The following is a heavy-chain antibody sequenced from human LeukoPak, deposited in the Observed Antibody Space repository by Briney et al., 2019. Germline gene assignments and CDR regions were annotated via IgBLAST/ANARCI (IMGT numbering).Heavy chain of an antibody. Sequence: GGSLRLSCAASGFTFSGYGMSWVRQAPGKGRKWGSAISGSGGSTYYADSVKGRITISRDNSKNTLYLQMNSLRAEDTAVYYCAKGVGYCSSGSCQQFDYWGQGTLVTVSS. D-gene: IGHD2-15*01. J-gene: IGHJ4*02. CDR1: GFTFSGYG. CDR2: ISGSGGST. V-gene: IGHV3-23*01. CDR3: AKGVGYCSSGSCQQFDY.